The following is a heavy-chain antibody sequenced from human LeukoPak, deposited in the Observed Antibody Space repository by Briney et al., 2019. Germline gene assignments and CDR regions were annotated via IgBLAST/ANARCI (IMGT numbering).Heavy chain of an antibody. CDR2: IYPGDSDT. CDR1: GYRFTSYW. V-gene: IGHV5-51*01. J-gene: IGHJ4*02. Sequence: GESLKISCKGSGYRFTSYWIGWVRQMPGKGLEWMGIIYPGDSDTRYSPSFQGQVTISADKSISTAYLQWSSLKASDTAMYYCARLQPYYYDSSDILGYFDYWGQGTLVTVSS. CDR3: ARLQPYYYDSSDILGYFDY. D-gene: IGHD3-22*01.